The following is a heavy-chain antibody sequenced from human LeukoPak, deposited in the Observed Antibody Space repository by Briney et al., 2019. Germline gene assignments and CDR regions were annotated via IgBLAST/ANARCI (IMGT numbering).Heavy chain of an antibody. CDR1: GYTFTSYG. V-gene: IGHV1-18*01. CDR3: ARWYSSGWYVRWRNGWFDP. D-gene: IGHD6-19*01. J-gene: IGHJ5*02. Sequence: EASVKVSCKASGYTFTSYGISWVRQAPGQGLEWMGWISAYNGNTNYAQKLQGRVTMTTDTSTSTAYMELRSLRSDDTAVYYCARWYSSGWYVRWRNGWFDPWGQGTLVTVSS. CDR2: ISAYNGNT.